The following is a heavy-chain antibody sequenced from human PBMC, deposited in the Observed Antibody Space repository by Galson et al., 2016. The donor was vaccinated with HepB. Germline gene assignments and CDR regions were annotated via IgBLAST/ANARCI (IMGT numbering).Heavy chain of an antibody. J-gene: IGHJ3*02. Sequence: CAISGDSVSSNSAAWHWIRQSPSRGLEWLGRTYYRSKWYNDYAVSVKSRIAINPDTSKNQFSLQLNSVTPEDMAVYYCAREATGTRGAFDMWGQGTMVTVSS. D-gene: IGHD4-17*01. V-gene: IGHV6-1*01. CDR2: TYYRSKWYN. CDR1: GDSVSSNSAA. CDR3: AREATGTRGAFDM.